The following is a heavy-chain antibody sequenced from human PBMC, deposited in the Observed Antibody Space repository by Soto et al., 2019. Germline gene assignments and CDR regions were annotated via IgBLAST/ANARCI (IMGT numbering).Heavy chain of an antibody. D-gene: IGHD6-13*01. CDR3: ARDCRYSSCWYCLGYYYGLDV. V-gene: IGHV1-18*04. Sequence: QVQLVQSGAEVKKPGASVKVSCKASGYTFTSYGISWVRQAPGQGLEWMGWISAYNGNTNYAQKLQGRVTMTTDTSTSTAYMELRSLRSDDTAVYYCARDCRYSSCWYCLGYYYGLDVWGQGTTVTVSS. CDR1: GYTFTSYG. CDR2: ISAYNGNT. J-gene: IGHJ6*02.